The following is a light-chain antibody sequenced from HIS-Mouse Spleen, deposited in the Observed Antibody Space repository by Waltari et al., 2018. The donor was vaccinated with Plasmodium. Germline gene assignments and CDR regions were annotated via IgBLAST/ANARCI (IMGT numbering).Light chain of an antibody. CDR2: DGS. CDR3: QVWDSSSDHPV. V-gene: IGLV3-21*02. Sequence: SYVLTQPPSVSVAPGQPARITRGGHNIGSKSVHWYQQKPGQAPVLVVYDGSDRPSGIPERFSGSNSGNTATLTISRVEAGDEADYYCQVWDSSSDHPVFGGGTKLTVL. CDR1: NIGSKS. J-gene: IGLJ2*01.